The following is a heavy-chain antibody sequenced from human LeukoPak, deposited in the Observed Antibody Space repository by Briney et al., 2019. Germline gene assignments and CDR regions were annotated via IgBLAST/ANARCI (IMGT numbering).Heavy chain of an antibody. CDR1: GYTFTGYY. D-gene: IGHD4-17*01. J-gene: IGHJ4*02. CDR2: INPNSGGT. CDR3: ARDPVRTTVTKGEGDY. V-gene: IGHV1-2*02. Sequence: GASVKVSCKASGYTFTGYYMHWVRQAPGQGLEWMGWINPNSGGTNYAQKFQGRVTMTRDTSISTAYMELSRLRSDDTAVYYCARDPVRTTVTKGEGDYWGQGTLVTVSS.